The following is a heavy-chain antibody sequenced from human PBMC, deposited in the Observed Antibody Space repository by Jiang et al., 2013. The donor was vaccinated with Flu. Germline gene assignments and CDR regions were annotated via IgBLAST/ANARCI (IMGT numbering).Heavy chain of an antibody. J-gene: IGHJ3*02. Sequence: GGGVVQPGRSLRLSCAASTFTFSNYGMHWVRQAPGKGLEWVALIWYDGSNKDYTDSVKGRFTISRDNSKNTLYLQMNSLRAEDTAVYYCARDQSWSSRPTDGFDIWGQGTMVTVSS. CDR1: TFTFSNYG. CDR3: ARDQSWSSRPTDGFDI. CDR2: IWYDGSNK. D-gene: IGHD2-2*01. V-gene: IGHV3-33*01.